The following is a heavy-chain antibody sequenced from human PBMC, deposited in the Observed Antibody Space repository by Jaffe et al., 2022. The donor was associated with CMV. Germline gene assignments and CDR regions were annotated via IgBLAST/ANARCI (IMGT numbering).Heavy chain of an antibody. CDR2: ISYDGSNK. CDR3: AKSVQPYYYYGMDV. Sequence: QVQLVESGGGVVQPGRSLRLSCAASGFTFSSYGMHWVRQAPGKGLEWVAVISYDGSNKYYADSVKGRFTISRDNSKNTLYLQMNSLRAEDTAVYYCAKSVQPYYYYGMDVWGQGTTVTVSS. CDR1: GFTFSSYG. J-gene: IGHJ6*02. V-gene: IGHV3-30*18. D-gene: IGHD5-18*01.